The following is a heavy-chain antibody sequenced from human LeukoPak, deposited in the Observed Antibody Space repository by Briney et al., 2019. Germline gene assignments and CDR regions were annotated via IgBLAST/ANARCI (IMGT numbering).Heavy chain of an antibody. CDR3: AVAPGVY. Sequence: ASVRVSCKASGYSFSGYYIHWVRQAPGQGLEWMGWINPNSDYTSYAQKFQGRITLTRDTSISTVYMELSPLTSDDTAVYYCAVAPGVYWGQGTLVSVSA. CDR2: INPNSDYT. V-gene: IGHV1-2*02. J-gene: IGHJ4*02. D-gene: IGHD2-21*01. CDR1: GYSFSGYY.